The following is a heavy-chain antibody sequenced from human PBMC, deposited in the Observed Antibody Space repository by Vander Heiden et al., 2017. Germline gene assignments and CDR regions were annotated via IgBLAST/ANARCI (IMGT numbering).Heavy chain of an antibody. CDR3: AKLYGDSGADYFDY. D-gene: IGHD4-17*01. CDR2: ISGSGATT. CDR1: GFTFSVYA. J-gene: IGHJ4*02. Sequence: EVQLLESGGDWVQPGGSLRLSCAASGFTFSVYAMSWVRQAPGKGLEWVSDISGSGATTYYADSVKGRFTISRDNSKNALYLQMNSLRAEDTALYYCAKLYGDSGADYFDYCGQGTLVNVS. V-gene: IGHV3-23*01.